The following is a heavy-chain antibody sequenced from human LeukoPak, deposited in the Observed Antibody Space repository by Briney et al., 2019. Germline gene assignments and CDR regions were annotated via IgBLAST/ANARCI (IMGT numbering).Heavy chain of an antibody. CDR3: AKGQEYSSSWVYSYYGMDV. D-gene: IGHD6-13*01. CDR2: ISYDGSNK. Sequence: PGGSLRLSCAASGFTFNNYGMHWVRQAPGKGLEWVAVISYDGSNKYYADSVKGRFTISRDNSKDTLYLQMNSLRAEDTAVYYCAKGQEYSSSWVYSYYGMDVWGQGTTVTVSS. V-gene: IGHV3-30*18. J-gene: IGHJ6*02. CDR1: GFTFNNYG.